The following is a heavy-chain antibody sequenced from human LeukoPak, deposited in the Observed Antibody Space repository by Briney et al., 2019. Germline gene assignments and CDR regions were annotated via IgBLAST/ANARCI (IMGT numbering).Heavy chain of an antibody. J-gene: IGHJ4*02. CDR2: IRYDGSNK. Sequence: GGSLRLSCAASGFTFSSYGMHWVRQTPGKGLEWVAFIRYDGSNKYYADSVKGRFTISRDNSKNTLYLQMNSPRAEDTAVYYCARGLYGSGSYWGQGTLVTVSS. CDR3: ARGLYGSGSY. CDR1: GFTFSSYG. V-gene: IGHV3-30*02. D-gene: IGHD3-10*01.